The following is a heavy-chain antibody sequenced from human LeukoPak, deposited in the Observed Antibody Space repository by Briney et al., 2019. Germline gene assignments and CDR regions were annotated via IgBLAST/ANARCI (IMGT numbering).Heavy chain of an antibody. V-gene: IGHV3-64*01. Sequence: GGSLRLSCAASGFTFSSYAMHWVRQAPGKGLEYVSAISSNGGSTYYANSVKGRFTISRDNSKNTLYLQMGSLRAEDMAVYYCARTEVPKPPGAFDIWGQGTMVTVSS. CDR2: ISSNGGST. D-gene: IGHD4/OR15-4a*01. CDR1: GFTFSSYA. J-gene: IGHJ3*02. CDR3: ARTEVPKPPGAFDI.